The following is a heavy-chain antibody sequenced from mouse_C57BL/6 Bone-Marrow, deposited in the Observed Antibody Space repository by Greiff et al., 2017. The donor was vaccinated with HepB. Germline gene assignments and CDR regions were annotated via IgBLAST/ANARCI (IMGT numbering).Heavy chain of an antibody. CDR3: ASHDSYV. J-gene: IGHJ1*03. D-gene: IGHD2-4*01. CDR1: GFNIKDYY. CDR2: IDPEDGET. Sequence: DVKLVESGAELVKPGASVKLSCTASGFNIKDYYMHWVKQRTEQGLEWIGRIDPEDGETKYAPKFQGKATITADTSSNTANLQLSSLTSEDTAVYYCASHDSYVWGTGTTVTVSS. V-gene: IGHV14-2*01.